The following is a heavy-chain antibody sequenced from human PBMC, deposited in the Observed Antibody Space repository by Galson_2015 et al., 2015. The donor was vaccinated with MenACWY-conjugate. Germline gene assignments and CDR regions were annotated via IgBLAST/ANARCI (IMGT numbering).Heavy chain of an antibody. J-gene: IGHJ3*02. D-gene: IGHD3-9*01. V-gene: IGHV2-5*02. Sequence: LEWLALIYWDDDKRYSPSLKNRLTITKDTSKNQVVLTMTNMDPVDTATYYCAHGTFDTLTGYHWFDAFDIWGQGTMVTVSS. CDR3: AHGTFDTLTGYHWFDAFDI. CDR2: IYWDDDK.